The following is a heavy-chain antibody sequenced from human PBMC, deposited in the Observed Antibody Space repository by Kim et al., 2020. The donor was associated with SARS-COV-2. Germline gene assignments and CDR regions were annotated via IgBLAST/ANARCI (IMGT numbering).Heavy chain of an antibody. CDR3: VKDGPNWGSEFDN. J-gene: IGHJ4*02. CDR1: GFTFSTYM. V-gene: IGHV3-23*01. CDR2: IDGSGVSR. D-gene: IGHD3-16*01. Sequence: GGSLRLSCAASGFTFSTYMMNWVRQAPGKGLEWVSAIDGSGVSRNYADSVKGRFTISRDNSKNTLYLQMNRLRDEDTAVYYCVKDGPNWGSEFDNWGQG.